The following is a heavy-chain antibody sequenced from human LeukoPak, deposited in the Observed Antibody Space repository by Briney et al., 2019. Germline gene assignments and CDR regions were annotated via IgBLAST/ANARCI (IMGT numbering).Heavy chain of an antibody. CDR2: IAYDGSNE. V-gene: IGHV3-30*04. CDR1: GFTFTNYG. Sequence: GGSLRLSCVVSGFTFTNYGMHWVRQAPGKGLDWVASIAYDGSNENYPESVKGRFTISRDNSKNTLYMQLNSLRAEDTAVYYCARPSGSVTIFGVVDYFDYWGQGSLVTVSS. CDR3: ARPSGSVTIFGVVDYFDY. D-gene: IGHD3-3*01. J-gene: IGHJ4*02.